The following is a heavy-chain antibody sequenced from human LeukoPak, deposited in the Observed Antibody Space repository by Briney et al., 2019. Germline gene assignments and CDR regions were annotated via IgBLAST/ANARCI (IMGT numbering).Heavy chain of an antibody. CDR3: ARARMTTGYYYYYMDV. CDR2: IIPIFGTA. J-gene: IGHJ6*03. Sequence: SVKVSCKASGGTFSSYAISWVRQAPGRGLEWMGGIIPIFGTANYAQKFQGRVTITTDESTSTAYMELSSLRSEDTAVYYCARARMTTGYYYYYMDVWGKGTTVTVSS. CDR1: GGTFSSYA. V-gene: IGHV1-69*05. D-gene: IGHD4-17*01.